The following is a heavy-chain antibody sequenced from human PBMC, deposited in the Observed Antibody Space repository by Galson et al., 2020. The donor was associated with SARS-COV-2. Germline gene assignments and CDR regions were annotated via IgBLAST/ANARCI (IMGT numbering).Heavy chain of an antibody. CDR1: GGSIISSSHY. CDR2: IYYTGSV. CDR3: ARESRWTNFYDNSGPMEAFNI. V-gene: IGHV4-61*05. Sequence: SETLSLTCTVSGGSIISSSHYWVWIRQPPGKGLEWIGFIYYTGSVNYNPSLKSRVTISIDTSKKQFSLNLNSVTAADMAVYYCARESRWTNFYDNSGPMEAFNIWGQGTMVTVSS. D-gene: IGHD3-22*01. J-gene: IGHJ3*02.